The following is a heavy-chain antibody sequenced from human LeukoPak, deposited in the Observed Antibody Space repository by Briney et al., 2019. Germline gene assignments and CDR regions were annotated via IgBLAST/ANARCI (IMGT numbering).Heavy chain of an antibody. CDR2: INPNSGGT. J-gene: IGHJ4*02. V-gene: IGHV1-2*02. CDR3: ARDSYYGDSRSLHYDY. D-gene: IGHD4-17*01. Sequence: ASVKVSCKASGYTFTGYYMHWVRQAPGQGLEWMGWINPNSGGTNYAQKFQGRVTMTRDTSISTAYMELSRLRSDDTAVYYCARDSYYGDSRSLHYDYWGQGTLVTVSS. CDR1: GYTFTGYY.